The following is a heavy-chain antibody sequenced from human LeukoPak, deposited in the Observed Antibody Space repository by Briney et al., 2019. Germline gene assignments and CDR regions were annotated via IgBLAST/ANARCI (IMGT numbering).Heavy chain of an antibody. J-gene: IGHJ3*02. CDR1: GFTFSSYA. CDR3: ARGPTIKQWLDAFDI. V-gene: IGHV3-23*01. CDR2: ITGGGHST. D-gene: IGHD6-19*01. Sequence: GGSLRLSCAASGFTFSSYAMSWVRQAPGKGLEWVSAITGGGHSTYYADSVKGRFTISRDNAKNSLYLQMNSLRAEDTAVYYCARGPTIKQWLDAFDIWGQGTMVTVSS.